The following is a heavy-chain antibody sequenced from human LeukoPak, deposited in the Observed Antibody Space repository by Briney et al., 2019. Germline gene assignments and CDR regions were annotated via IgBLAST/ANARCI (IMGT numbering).Heavy chain of an antibody. CDR2: IDWDDDK. J-gene: IGHJ4*02. V-gene: IGHV2-70*04. D-gene: IGHD2/OR15-2a*01. CDR1: GFSLTTRGMR. CDR3: ARISTYCYSVNCFFEY. Sequence: SGPALVRPTQTLTLTSTFSGFSLTTRGMRVSWVRQTPGRAVEWLARIDWDDDKFYSPSLKPRLTISTDTSKNQVVLTMTNMDPVDTGTYYCARISTYCYSVNCFFEYWGQGTLVTVSS.